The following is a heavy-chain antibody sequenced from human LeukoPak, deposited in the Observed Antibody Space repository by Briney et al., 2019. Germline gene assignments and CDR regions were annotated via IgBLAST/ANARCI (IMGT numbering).Heavy chain of an antibody. CDR1: GYTFTSYG. CDR2: VSAYSGNT. J-gene: IGHJ4*02. Sequence: ASVTVSCKASGYTFTSYGIIWVRQAPGQGLEWMGWVSAYSGNTDYAQKLQDRVTMTTDTSTSTAYMELRSLRSDDTAVYYCARRGGSYSHSDFWGQGTLVTVSS. V-gene: IGHV1-18*01. D-gene: IGHD1-26*01. CDR3: ARRGGSYSHSDF.